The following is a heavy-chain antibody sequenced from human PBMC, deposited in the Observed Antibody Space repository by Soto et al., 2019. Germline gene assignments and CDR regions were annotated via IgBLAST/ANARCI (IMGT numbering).Heavy chain of an antibody. Sequence: EVQLLESGGGLVQPGGSLRLSCAASGITFHSYVMRWIRQAPGKGLEWVSSISGSGDRTYYAGSVKGRFTISRDNSKNTLYLQMDSLRDEDTAMYYCVRVALDSSGTTYYSDHWGQGTLVTVSS. CDR1: GITFHSYV. D-gene: IGHD3-22*01. CDR3: VRVALDSSGTTYYSDH. V-gene: IGHV3-23*01. J-gene: IGHJ4*02. CDR2: ISGSGDRT.